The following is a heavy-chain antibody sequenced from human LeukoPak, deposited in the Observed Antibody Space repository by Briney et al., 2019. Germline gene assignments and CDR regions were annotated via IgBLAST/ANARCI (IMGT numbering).Heavy chain of an antibody. CDR2: INPSGGGT. CDR1: GYTFTSYY. CDR3: ARDAFTHYGDYLPSSY. J-gene: IGHJ4*02. D-gene: IGHD4-17*01. V-gene: IGHV1-46*01. Sequence: ASVTVSFKASGYTFTSYYMHWVRQAPGQGLEWMGIINPSGGGTSYAQKFQGRVTMTRDTSTSTVYMELSSLRSDDTAVYYCARDAFTHYGDYLPSSYWGQGTLVTVSS.